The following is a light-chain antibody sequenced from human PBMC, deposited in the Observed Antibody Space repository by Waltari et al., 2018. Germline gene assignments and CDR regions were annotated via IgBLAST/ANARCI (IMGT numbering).Light chain of an antibody. CDR3: QQCNNWPYT. CDR2: GAS. Sequence: EIVMTQSPATLSASPGERAILSCRASQTVSSTLAWYQQQPGQAPRLLIYGASTRATGIPASCSGSGSGTDFTLTISSLQSEDFAVYYCQQCNNWPYTFGQGTRLEIK. J-gene: IGKJ2*01. V-gene: IGKV3-15*01. CDR1: QTVSST.